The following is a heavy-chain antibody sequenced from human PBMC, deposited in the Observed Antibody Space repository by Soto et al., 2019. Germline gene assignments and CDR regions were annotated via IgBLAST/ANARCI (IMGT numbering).Heavy chain of an antibody. J-gene: IGHJ6*03. CDR3: AIYAYCSGGSCYYMYV. CDR1: GGSISSYY. Sequence: SETLSLTCTVSGGSISSYYWSWIRQPPGKGLEWIGYIYYSGSTNYNPSLKSRVTISVDTSKNQFSLKLSSVTAADTAVYYCAIYAYCSGGSCYYMYVWGKGTTVTVS. CDR2: IYYSGST. D-gene: IGHD2-15*01. V-gene: IGHV4-59*01.